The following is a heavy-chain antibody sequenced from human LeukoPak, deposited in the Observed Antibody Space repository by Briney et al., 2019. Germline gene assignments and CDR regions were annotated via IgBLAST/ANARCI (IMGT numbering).Heavy chain of an antibody. CDR1: GGSISSSDYY. J-gene: IGHJ4*02. V-gene: IGHV4-39*01. CDR3: ARLLAAAKTDYFDS. D-gene: IGHD6-13*01. Sequence: TSETLSLTCTVSGGSISSSDYYWAWVRQPPGKGLEWIGSSSYSGSSYYNASLMSRVTLSVDTSKNQFSLRLSSVTAADTAVHYCARLLAAAKTDYFDSWGQGILVTVSS. CDR2: SSYSGSS.